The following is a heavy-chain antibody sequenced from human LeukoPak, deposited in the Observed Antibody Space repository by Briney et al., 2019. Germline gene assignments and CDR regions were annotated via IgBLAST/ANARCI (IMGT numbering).Heavy chain of an antibody. CDR1: GFTFDDYA. D-gene: IGHD6-19*01. J-gene: IGHJ4*02. Sequence: GGSLRLSCAASGFTFDDYAMHWVRQAPGKGLEWVSGISGNSGSIGYADSVKGRFTISRDNAKNSLYLQMNSLRAEDTALYYCAKEAVAGPIDYWGQGTLVTVSS. CDR3: AKEAVAGPIDY. V-gene: IGHV3-9*01. CDR2: ISGNSGSI.